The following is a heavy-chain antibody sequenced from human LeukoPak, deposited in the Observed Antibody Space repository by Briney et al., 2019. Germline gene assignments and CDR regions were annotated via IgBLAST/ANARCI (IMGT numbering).Heavy chain of an antibody. CDR3: ARQRHGGSYYKVDYYYYMDV. CDR2: IYPVDSDT. D-gene: IGHD1-26*01. CDR1: GYSFTSYW. J-gene: IGHJ6*03. Sequence: GESLKISCQGSGYSFTSYWIGWVRQLPGKGLEWMGIIYPVDSDTRYSPSFQGQVTISADKSISTAYLQWTSLKASDTAMYYCARQRHGGSYYKVDYYYYMDVWGKGTTVTVSS. V-gene: IGHV5-51*01.